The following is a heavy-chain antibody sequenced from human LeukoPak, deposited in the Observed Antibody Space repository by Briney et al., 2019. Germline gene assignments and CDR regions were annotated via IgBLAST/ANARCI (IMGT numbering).Heavy chain of an antibody. V-gene: IGHV1-18*01. CDR1: GYSFTSYG. CDR2: ISAYNGNT. CDR3: ARDWSGYYKRLDY. D-gene: IGHD3-3*01. J-gene: IGHJ4*02. Sequence: ASVKVSCKASGYSFTSYGISWVRQAPGQGLEWMGWISAYNGNTNYAQKLQGRVTMTTDTSTSTAYIELRSLRSDDTAVYYCARDWSGYYKRLDYWGQGPLVTVSS.